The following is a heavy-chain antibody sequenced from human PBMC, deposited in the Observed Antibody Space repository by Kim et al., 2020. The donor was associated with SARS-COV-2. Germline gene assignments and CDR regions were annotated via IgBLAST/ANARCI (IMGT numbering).Heavy chain of an antibody. D-gene: IGHD6-6*01. Sequence: SETLSLTCAVSGGSISSGDYSWSWIRQPPGKGLVWIGYIYHIGSTYYNPSLKSRVTISVDRSKNQFSLKLSSVTAADTAVYYCVRSIAGIDSHFDYWGQGTLVTVSS. CDR3: VRSIAGIDSHFDY. V-gene: IGHV4-30-2*01. CDR2: IYHIGST. J-gene: IGHJ4*02. CDR1: GGSISSGDYS.